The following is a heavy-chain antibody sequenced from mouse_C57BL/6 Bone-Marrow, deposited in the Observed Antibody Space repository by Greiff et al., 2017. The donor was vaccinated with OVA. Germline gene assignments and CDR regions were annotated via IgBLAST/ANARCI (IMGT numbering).Heavy chain of an antibody. CDR3: ASIYDGYFFDY. CDR2: IYPGGGYT. Sequence: QVQLQQSGAELVRPGTSVKMSCKASGYTFTNYWIGWAKQRPGNGLEWIGDIYPGGGYTKYNEKFKGKATLTADKSSSTAYMQFSSLTSEDSAIYYCASIYDGYFFDYGGQGTTLTVSS. D-gene: IGHD2-3*01. CDR1: GYTFTNYW. J-gene: IGHJ2*01. V-gene: IGHV1-63*01.